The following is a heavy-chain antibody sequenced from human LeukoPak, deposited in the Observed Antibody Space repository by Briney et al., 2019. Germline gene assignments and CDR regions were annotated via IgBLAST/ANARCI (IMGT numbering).Heavy chain of an antibody. CDR2: IYYSGST. Sequence: PSETLSLTCTVSGGSISSYYWSWIRQPPGKGLEWIGYIYYSGSTNYNPSLKSRVTISVDTSENQFSLKLSSVTAADTAVYYCARAEGEYGDYNYYYYYGMDVWGQGTTVTVSS. CDR1: GGSISSYY. CDR3: ARAEGEYGDYNYYYYYGMDV. D-gene: IGHD4-17*01. V-gene: IGHV4-59*01. J-gene: IGHJ6*02.